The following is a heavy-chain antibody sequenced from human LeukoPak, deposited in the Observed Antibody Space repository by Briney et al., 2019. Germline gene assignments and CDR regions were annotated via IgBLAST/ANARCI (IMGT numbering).Heavy chain of an antibody. CDR2: INPNSGGT. CDR1: GYTFTDYY. CDR3: ARGTAAKYYYDSSGYYDY. Sequence: ASVKVSCKASGYTFTDYYMHWVRQAPGQGLEWMGWINPNSGGTNYAQKFQGRVTMTRDTSISTAYMELSRLRSDDTAVYYCARGTAAKYYYDSSGYYDYWGQGTLVTVSS. V-gene: IGHV1-2*02. D-gene: IGHD3-22*01. J-gene: IGHJ4*02.